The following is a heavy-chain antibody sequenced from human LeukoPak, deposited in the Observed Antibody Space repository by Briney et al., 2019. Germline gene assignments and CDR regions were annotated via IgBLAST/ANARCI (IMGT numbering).Heavy chain of an antibody. J-gene: IGHJ4*02. CDR2: IRSKANSFAT. Sequence: GGFLRLSCAASGFRFSASDMHWVRQAPGKGLEWIGRIRSKANSFATMYAASMKGRFTISRDDSKNAAYLQIYSLKTEDTAVYFCSRGDVVRGIITTYFDYWGQGTLVTVSS. V-gene: IGHV3-73*01. CDR3: SRGDVVRGIITTYFDY. D-gene: IGHD3-10*01. CDR1: GFRFSASD.